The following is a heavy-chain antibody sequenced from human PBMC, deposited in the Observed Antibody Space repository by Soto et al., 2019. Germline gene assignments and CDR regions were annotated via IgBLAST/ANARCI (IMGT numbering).Heavy chain of an antibody. CDR2: VSDSGEKT. CDR1: GFTFRSYA. J-gene: IGHJ4*02. V-gene: IGHV3-23*01. D-gene: IGHD3-10*01. CDR3: AKARAQGFLTPFGWRAHVDG. Sequence: DVQLFESGGDFVQPGGSLRLSCVGSGFTFRSYAMTWLRQAPGKGLEWVSTVSDSGEKTYFADSVKGRFTIARDNSKNTLYLQMDSLRVEDTAVSYCAKARAQGFLTPFGWRAHVDGWGQGALLTVSS.